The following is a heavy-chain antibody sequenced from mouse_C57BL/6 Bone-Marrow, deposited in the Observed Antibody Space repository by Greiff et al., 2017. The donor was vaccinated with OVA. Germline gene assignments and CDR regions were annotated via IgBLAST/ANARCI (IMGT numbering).Heavy chain of an antibody. J-gene: IGHJ2*01. D-gene: IGHD3-2*02. CDR3: ARETAQATDY. CDR1: GYTFTDYN. Sequence: EVQLQQSGPELVKPGASVKISCKASGYTFTDYNMNWVKQSNGKSLEWIGAINPTDGTTSYNQKFKGKATLTVDQSSSTAYMQLNCLTSEDSAVYYCARETAQATDYWGQGTTLTVSS. CDR2: INPTDGTT. V-gene: IGHV1-39*01.